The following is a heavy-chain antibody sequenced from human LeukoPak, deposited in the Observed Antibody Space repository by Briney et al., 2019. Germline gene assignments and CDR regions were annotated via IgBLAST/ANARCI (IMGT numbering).Heavy chain of an antibody. J-gene: IGHJ4*02. CDR2: ISYDGSTK. D-gene: IGHD3-22*01. CDR1: GFTFSSYA. V-gene: IGHV3-30-3*01. Sequence: GGSLRLSCAASGFTFSSYAMHWVRQAPGKGLEWVAVISYDGSTKYYADYVKGRFTISRDNSKNTLYLQMNSLRAEDTAVYYCARDEYYYDSSGYYYWGQGTLVTVSS. CDR3: ARDEYYYDSSGYYY.